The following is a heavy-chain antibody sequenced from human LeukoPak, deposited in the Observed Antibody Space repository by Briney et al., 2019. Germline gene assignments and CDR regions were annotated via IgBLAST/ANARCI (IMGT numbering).Heavy chain of an antibody. CDR3: AKRGGGNLYYYYYMDV. CDR1: GFAFSNYA. J-gene: IGHJ6*03. Sequence: PSGGSLRLSCAASGFAFSNYAMTWVRQAPGKGLEWVSAISNTGGSTYYADSVKGRFTISRDNSKNTLYQQMNSLRAEDTAVYYCAKRGGGNLYYYYYMDVWGKGTTVTVSS. D-gene: IGHD4-23*01. V-gene: IGHV3-23*01. CDR2: ISNTGGST.